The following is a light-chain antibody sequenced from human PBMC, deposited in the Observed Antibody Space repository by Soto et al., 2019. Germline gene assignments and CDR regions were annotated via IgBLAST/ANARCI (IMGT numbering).Light chain of an antibody. CDR2: DAS. CDR1: QDISNY. CDR3: QQYDNLPLT. Sequence: DLQMTQSPSSLSASVGDRVTITCQASQDISNYLNWYQHEPGKAPKLLIYDASNLETGVPSRFSGSGSGTDFTFTISSLQAEDIATYYCQQYDNLPLTFGGGTKVEIK. J-gene: IGKJ4*01. V-gene: IGKV1-33*01.